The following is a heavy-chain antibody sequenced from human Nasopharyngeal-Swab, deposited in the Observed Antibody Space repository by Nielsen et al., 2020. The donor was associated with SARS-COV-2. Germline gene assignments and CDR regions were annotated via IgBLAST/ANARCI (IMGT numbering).Heavy chain of an antibody. CDR2: ISSSSSYT. Sequence: GESLKISCTASGFTFSDYYMSWIRQAPGKGLEWVSYISSSSSYTNYADSVKGRFTISRDNAKNSLYLQMNSLRAEDTAVYYCARVTRAFYGDYASFDYWGQGTLVTVSS. CDR1: GFTFSDYY. V-gene: IGHV3-11*05. J-gene: IGHJ4*02. CDR3: ARVTRAFYGDYASFDY. D-gene: IGHD4-17*01.